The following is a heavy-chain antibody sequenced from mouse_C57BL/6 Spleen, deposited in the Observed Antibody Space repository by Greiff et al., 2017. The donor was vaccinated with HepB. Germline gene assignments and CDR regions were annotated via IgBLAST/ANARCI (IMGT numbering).Heavy chain of an antibody. V-gene: IGHV1-82*01. J-gene: IGHJ2*01. CDR2: IYPGDGDT. Sequence: VQLQQSGPELVKPGASVKISCKASGYAFSSSWMNWVKQRPGKGLEWIGRIYPGDGDTNYNGKFKGKATLTADKSSSTAYMQLSSLTSEDSAVYFCAREKYDYEDDYWGQGTTLTVSS. CDR1: GYAFSSSW. D-gene: IGHD2-4*01. CDR3: AREKYDYEDDY.